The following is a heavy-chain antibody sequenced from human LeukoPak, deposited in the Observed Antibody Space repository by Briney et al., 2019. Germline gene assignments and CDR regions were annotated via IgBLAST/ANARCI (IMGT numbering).Heavy chain of an antibody. D-gene: IGHD6-13*01. CDR2: INPNSGGA. Sequence: ASVKVSCKASGYTFSGDYMHWVRQAPGQGLEWMGWINPNSGGANYAQNFQGRVTMTRDTSISTAYMDLSRLRSDDTAVYYCARGAAGIAGAVSWFDPWGQGTLVTVSS. V-gene: IGHV1-2*02. CDR1: GYTFSGDY. CDR3: ARGAAGIAGAVSWFDP. J-gene: IGHJ5*02.